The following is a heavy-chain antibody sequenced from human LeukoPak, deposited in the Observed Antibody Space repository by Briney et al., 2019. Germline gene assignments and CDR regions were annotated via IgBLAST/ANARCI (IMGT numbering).Heavy chain of an antibody. D-gene: IGHD6-13*01. J-gene: IGHJ5*02. CDR1: GGSISSYY. CDR3: ARDLGYSISNNWFDP. CDR2: IYYSGST. Sequence: SETLSLTCTVSGGSISSYYWSWIRQPPGKGLEWFGYIYYSGSTNYNPSLKSRVTISVDTSKNQFSLKLSSVTAADTAVYYCARDLGYSISNNWFDPWGQGTLVTVSS. V-gene: IGHV4-59*01.